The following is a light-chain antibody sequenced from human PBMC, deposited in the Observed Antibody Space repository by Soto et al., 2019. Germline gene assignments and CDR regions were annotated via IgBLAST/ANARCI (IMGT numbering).Light chain of an antibody. J-gene: IGKJ2*01. CDR2: FAY. CDR1: QSVSSK. CDR3: QQYNNWPHT. Sequence: EIVRTQSPATLSVSPGERDTLSGLASQSVSSKLAWFQQKPGQAHRLLIYFAYTRATDITARFSGSGSGTEFTLTISSLQSEDFAVYYCQQYNNWPHTFGQGTKVEIK. V-gene: IGKV3-15*01.